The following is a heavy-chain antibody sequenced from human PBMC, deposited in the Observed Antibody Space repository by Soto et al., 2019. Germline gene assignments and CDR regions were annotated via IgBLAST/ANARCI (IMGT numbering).Heavy chain of an antibody. CDR3: ARDGSPENYYSAAMDI. V-gene: IGHV4-59*01. CDR1: GDSISTYY. CDR2: VYYSGST. J-gene: IGHJ6*02. D-gene: IGHD1-1*01. Sequence: QVQLQESGPGLVKPSETLSLTCTVSGDSISTYYWSWIRQSPGKGLEWIGYVYYSGSTNYNPSLKSRVTISVDTSKNQFSLRLTSVTAADTAVYYCARDGSPENYYSAAMDIWGQGTAVTVSS.